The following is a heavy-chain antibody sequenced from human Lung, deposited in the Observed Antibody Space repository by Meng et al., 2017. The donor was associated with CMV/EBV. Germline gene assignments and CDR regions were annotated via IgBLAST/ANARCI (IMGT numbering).Heavy chain of an antibody. CDR2: IYDSRSGTT. Sequence: QVQLQESGPGLVKPAQTLYLTCTVSGAAISSGYYHWSWIRQPPGKGLEYIGHIYDSRSGTTYYNPSLKSRVTISVDTSNNQFSLKVISVTAADTAVYYCANYRVGAGEQGSWGKVTLGTVS. CDR3: ANYRVGAGEQGS. J-gene: IGHJ4*02. V-gene: IGHV4-30-4*08. CDR1: GAAISSGYYH. D-gene: IGHD6-13*01.